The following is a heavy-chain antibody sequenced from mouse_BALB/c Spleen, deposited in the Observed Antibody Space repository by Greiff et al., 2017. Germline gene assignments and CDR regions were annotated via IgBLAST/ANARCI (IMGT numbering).Heavy chain of an antibody. J-gene: IGHJ3*01. D-gene: IGHD1-1*01. V-gene: IGHV1-54*01. CDR1: GYAFTNYL. CDR2: INPGSGGT. CDR3: AMDYGSSYAFAY. Sequence: VQLQQSGAELVRPGTSVKVSCKASGYAFTNYLIAWVQQRPGQGLEWIGVINPGSGGTNYNEKFKGKATLTAYKSSSTAYMQLSSLTSDDSAVYFCAMDYGSSYAFAYWGQGTLVTVSA.